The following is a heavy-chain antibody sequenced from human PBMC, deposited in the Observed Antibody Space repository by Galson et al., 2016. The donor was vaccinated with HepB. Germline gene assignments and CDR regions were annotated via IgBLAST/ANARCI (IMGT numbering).Heavy chain of an antibody. CDR3: AKDSRLKPSYHQH. D-gene: IGHD5-18*01. Sequence: SLRLSCADSGFTFRNYWMSWIRQAPGKGLEWVANIKQDGGKTNYADSVKDRFTISRDNSNNALFLQMSNLGAEDTAVYFCAKDSRLKPSYHQHWGQGTLVTVSS. CDR1: GFTFRNYW. CDR2: IKQDGGKT. J-gene: IGHJ4*02. V-gene: IGHV3-7*03.